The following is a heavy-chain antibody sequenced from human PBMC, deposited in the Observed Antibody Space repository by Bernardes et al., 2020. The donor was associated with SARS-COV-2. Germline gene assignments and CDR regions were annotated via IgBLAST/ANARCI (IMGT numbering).Heavy chain of an antibody. V-gene: IGHV3-13*01. CDR2: IGSAGDT. J-gene: IGHJ5*02. Sequence: GGSLRLSCAASGFTFSSYDMHWVRQATGKGLEWVSAIGSAGDTNYPGSVKGRFTISRENAKNSLYLQMNSLRAGDTAVYYCARGKRLGVRGVGNWFDPGGQRTLVTVSS. D-gene: IGHD3-10*01. CDR1: GFTFSSYD. CDR3: ARGKRLGVRGVGNWFDP.